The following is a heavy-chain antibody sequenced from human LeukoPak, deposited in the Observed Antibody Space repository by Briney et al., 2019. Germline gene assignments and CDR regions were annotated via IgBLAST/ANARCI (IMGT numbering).Heavy chain of an antibody. CDR2: IYSGDST. Sequence: GGSLRLSCAASGFTFTSYAMNWVRQAPGKGLEWVSLIYSGDSTYYADSVTGRFTISRDNSKNTLYLQMNSLGAEDTAVYYCATDHYSYGYFDYWGQGTLVTVSS. J-gene: IGHJ4*02. V-gene: IGHV3-23*03. CDR1: GFTFTSYA. CDR3: ATDHYSYGYFDY. D-gene: IGHD5-18*01.